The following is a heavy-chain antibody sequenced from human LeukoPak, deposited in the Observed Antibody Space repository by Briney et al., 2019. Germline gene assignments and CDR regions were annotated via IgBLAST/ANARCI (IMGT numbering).Heavy chain of an antibody. D-gene: IGHD6-13*01. Sequence: GGSLRLSCAASGLTFSDYYMSWIRQAPGKGLEWVSDISSTSIYTNYADSVKGRFTISRDNAKNSLYLQMNSLRAEDTAVYYCAREDGYSSSWYSDYWGQGTLVTVSS. CDR1: GLTFSDYY. CDR3: AREDGYSSSWYSDY. CDR2: ISSTSIYT. V-gene: IGHV3-11*05. J-gene: IGHJ4*02.